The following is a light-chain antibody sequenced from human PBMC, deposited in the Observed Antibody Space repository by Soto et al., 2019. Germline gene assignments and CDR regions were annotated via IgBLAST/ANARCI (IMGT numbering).Light chain of an antibody. V-gene: IGKV1-5*01. J-gene: IGKJ5*01. CDR2: DAS. CDR3: QQYDKWPPRT. CDR1: QSISSW. Sequence: DIPMAQGASTPSAPVGDRVTITCRASQSISSWLAWYQQKPGKAPKLLISDASSFKTGVPSRFSGSGSGTEFTLTISSLQSEDSAVYYCQQYDKWPPRTFGQGTRLEIK.